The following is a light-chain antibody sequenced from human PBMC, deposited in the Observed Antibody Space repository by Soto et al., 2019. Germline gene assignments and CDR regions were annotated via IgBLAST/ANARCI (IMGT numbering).Light chain of an antibody. CDR3: QSYDSSLSGSHVV. Sequence: QSVLTQPPSVSGAPGQRVTISCTGSSSNIGAGYDVHGYQQLPGTAPKLLIYGNSNRPSGVPDRFSGSKSGTSASLAITGLQAEDEADYCCQSYDSSLSGSHVVFGGGTKLTVL. CDR2: GNS. CDR1: SSNIGAGYD. V-gene: IGLV1-40*01. J-gene: IGLJ2*01.